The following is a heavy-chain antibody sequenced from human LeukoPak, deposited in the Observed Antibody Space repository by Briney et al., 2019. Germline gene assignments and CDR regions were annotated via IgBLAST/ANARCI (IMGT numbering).Heavy chain of an antibody. CDR3: ARDSVSGYPHGYFQH. CDR1: GGSINNYY. Sequence: SETLSLTCTVSGGSINNYYWSWIRQPPGKGLEWIGYVYYSGSTNYNPSLKSRVTISLDMSKKQFSLRLSSVTAADTAVYYCARDSVSGYPHGYFQHWGQGTLVTVSS. V-gene: IGHV4-59*12. D-gene: IGHD5-12*01. J-gene: IGHJ1*01. CDR2: VYYSGST.